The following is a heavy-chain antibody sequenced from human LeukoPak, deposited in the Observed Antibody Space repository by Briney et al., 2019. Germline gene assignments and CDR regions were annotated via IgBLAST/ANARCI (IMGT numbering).Heavy chain of an antibody. CDR3: TTKVIRGNSGDDYDD. CDR2: ISSDVNDK. CDR1: GLTFSIYG. J-gene: IGHJ4*02. Sequence: PGGSVRLFCAASGLTFSIYGMHWVRHAPGKGLEWVALISSDVNDKSDGDSGKGRFTISRDDSKITLYLQINSLRATATSVYECTTKVIRGNSGDDYDDWGQGTLVTVSS. V-gene: IGHV3-30*03. D-gene: IGHD5-12*01.